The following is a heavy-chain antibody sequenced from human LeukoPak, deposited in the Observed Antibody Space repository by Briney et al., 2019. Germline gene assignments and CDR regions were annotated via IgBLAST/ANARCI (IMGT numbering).Heavy chain of an antibody. Sequence: GASVKVSCKASGYTFTGNYMHWVRQAPGQGLEWMGWINPNSGGTNYAQKSQGRVTMTRDTSISTAYMELSRLRSDDTAVYYCARDKKVLWFGELPYGYYYYGMDVWGQGTTVTVSS. CDR1: GYTFTGNY. V-gene: IGHV1-2*02. J-gene: IGHJ6*02. CDR2: INPNSGGT. D-gene: IGHD3-10*01. CDR3: ARDKKVLWFGELPYGYYYYGMDV.